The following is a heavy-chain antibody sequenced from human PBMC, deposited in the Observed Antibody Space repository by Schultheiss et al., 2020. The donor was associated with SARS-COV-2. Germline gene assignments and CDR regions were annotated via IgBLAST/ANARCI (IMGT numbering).Heavy chain of an antibody. J-gene: IGHJ6*02. CDR2: ISYDGTNE. D-gene: IGHD3-10*01. V-gene: IGHV3-30*04. CDR1: GFTFSNFA. Sequence: GGSLRLSCAASGFTFSNFAVHWVRQAPGQGLQWVALISYDGTNEDYADSVKGRFTISRDNSKNTLYLQMNSLRAEDTAVYYCARFIPGEKYGVDVWGQGTTVTVSS. CDR3: ARFIPGEKYGVDV.